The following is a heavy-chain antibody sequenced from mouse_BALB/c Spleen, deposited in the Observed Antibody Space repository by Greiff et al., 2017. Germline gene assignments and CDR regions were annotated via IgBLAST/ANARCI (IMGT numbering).Heavy chain of an antibody. D-gene: IGHD1-1*01. CDR3: ARGTVATDYAMDY. CDR2: ISSGGST. V-gene: IGHV5-6-5*01. CDR1: GFTFSSYA. J-gene: IGHJ4*01. Sequence: EVMLVESGGGLVKPGGSLKLSCAASGFTFSSYAMSWVRQTPEKRLEWVASISSGGSTYYPDSVKGRFTISRDNARNILYLQMSSLRSEDTAMYYCARGTVATDYAMDYWGQGTSVTVSS.